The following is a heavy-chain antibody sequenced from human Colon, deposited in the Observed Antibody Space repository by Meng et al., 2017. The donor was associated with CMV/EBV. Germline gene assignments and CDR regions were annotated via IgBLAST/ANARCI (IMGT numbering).Heavy chain of an antibody. CDR1: GFTFSSYW. V-gene: IGHV3-7*01. D-gene: IGHD3-16*01. CDR2: IKQDGSEK. J-gene: IGHJ4*02. Sequence: GESLKISCAASGFTFSSYWMNWVRQAPGKGLEWVANIKQDGSEKNYADSVKGRFTISRDNAQNSMYLQMTSLRVEDTAVYYCARVLNLLMITFGGPSSASFDYWGQGTLVTVSS. CDR3: ARVLNLLMITFGGPSSASFDY.